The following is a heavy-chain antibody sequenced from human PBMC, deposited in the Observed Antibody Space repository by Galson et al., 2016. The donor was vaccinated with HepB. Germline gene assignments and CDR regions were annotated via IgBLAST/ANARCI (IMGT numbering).Heavy chain of an antibody. CDR1: SIRGANW. V-gene: IGHV4-4*01. Sequence: SIRGANWWGWVRQPPGRGLEWIGETHHRGGTRYNPSLESRVTISIDESKNQFSLDLESVTAADTAIYFCASLSWGSSGDYPADHWGQGTLVAVSS. D-gene: IGHD7-27*01. J-gene: IGHJ4*02. CDR2: THHRGGT. CDR3: ASLSWGSSGDYPADH.